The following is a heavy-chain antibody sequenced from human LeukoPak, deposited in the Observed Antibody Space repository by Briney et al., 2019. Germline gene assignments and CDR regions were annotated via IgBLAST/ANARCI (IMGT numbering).Heavy chain of an antibody. V-gene: IGHV3-23*01. D-gene: IGHD2-21*02. J-gene: IGHJ1*01. CDR1: GFTFSSYA. CDR3: ANVAYCGGDCYSEFRH. Sequence: GGSLRLSCAASGFTFSSYAMSWVRQAPGKGLEWVSAISGSGGSTYYADSVKGRFTISRGNSKNTLYLQMNSLRAEDTAVYYCANVAYCGGDCYSEFRHWGQGTLVTVSS. CDR2: ISGSGGST.